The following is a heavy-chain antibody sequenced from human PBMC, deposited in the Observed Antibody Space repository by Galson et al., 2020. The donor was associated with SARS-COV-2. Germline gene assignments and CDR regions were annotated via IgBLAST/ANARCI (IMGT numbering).Heavy chain of an antibody. D-gene: IGHD3-10*01. CDR2: IWSDGINK. Sequence: GGSLRLSCAASGFTFSRYALNWVRQAPGKGPEWVAVIWSDGINKYYTDSLKARISITSDNSKNTLFLQLTSLRADDTAVYYCAREYLEAPGSRSDAFEIWGQGTKVTVPS. J-gene: IGHJ3*02. CDR1: GFTFSRYA. V-gene: IGHV3-33*08. CDR3: AREYLEAPGSRSDAFEI.